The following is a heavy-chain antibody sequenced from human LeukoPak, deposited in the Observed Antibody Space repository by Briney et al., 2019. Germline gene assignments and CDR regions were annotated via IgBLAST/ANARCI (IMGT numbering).Heavy chain of an antibody. V-gene: IGHV4-34*01. CDR1: DVSFTNYY. Sequence: SETLSLTCAVSDVSFTNYYWTWIRQSPGKGLEWLGEISHTGNTNYNPSLKSRVTISVDKSKSQFSLKLSSVTAADTAVYYCARVGYSSGWYYFDYWGQGTLVTVSS. CDR3: ARVGYSSGWYYFDY. D-gene: IGHD6-19*01. CDR2: ISHTGNT. J-gene: IGHJ4*02.